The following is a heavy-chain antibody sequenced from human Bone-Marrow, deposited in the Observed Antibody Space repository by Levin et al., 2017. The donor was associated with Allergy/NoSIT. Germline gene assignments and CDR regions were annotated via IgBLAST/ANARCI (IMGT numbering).Heavy chain of an antibody. J-gene: IGHJ4*02. CDR3: ARRDCSAGRSYHAFDH. Sequence: SGESLKISCKGSGYSFSSYWIGWVRQMPGKGLEWMGIIYPGDSDTRYSPSIQGQVTISADKSITTAYLQWNSLKASDTAVYYCARRDCSAGRSYHAFDHWGQGTVVTVSS. V-gene: IGHV5-51*01. CDR2: IYPGDSDT. CDR1: GYSFSSYW. D-gene: IGHD2-15*01.